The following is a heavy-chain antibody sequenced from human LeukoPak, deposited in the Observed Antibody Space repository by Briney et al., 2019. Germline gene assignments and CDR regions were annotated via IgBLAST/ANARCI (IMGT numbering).Heavy chain of an antibody. D-gene: IGHD2-2*01. Sequence: GESLKISCKGSGYSFNTYWIGWVRQMPGKGLEWMGIIYPGDSDTRYSPSFQGQVTISADKSISTAYLQWSSLKASDTAMYYCARLRYCSSFRCHNRPNDAFEIWGQGTMVTVSS. J-gene: IGHJ3*02. CDR2: IYPGDSDT. CDR1: GYSFNTYW. CDR3: ARLRYCSSFRCHNRPNDAFEI. V-gene: IGHV5-51*01.